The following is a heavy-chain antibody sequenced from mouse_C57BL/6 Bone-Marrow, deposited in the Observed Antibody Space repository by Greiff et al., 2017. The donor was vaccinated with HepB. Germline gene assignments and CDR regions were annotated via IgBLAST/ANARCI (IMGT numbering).Heavy chain of an antibody. CDR1: GYTFTSYW. J-gene: IGHJ3*01. CDR2: IYPNSGGT. D-gene: IGHD2-2*01. Sequence: VQLQQSGAELVKPGASVKLSCKASGYTFTSYWMHWVKQSPGRGLEWIGRIYPNSGGTKYNEKFKSKATLTVDKPSSTAYMQLSSLTSEDSAVYYCARNGYDGAWFAYWGQGTLVTVSA. V-gene: IGHV1-72*01. CDR3: ARNGYDGAWFAY.